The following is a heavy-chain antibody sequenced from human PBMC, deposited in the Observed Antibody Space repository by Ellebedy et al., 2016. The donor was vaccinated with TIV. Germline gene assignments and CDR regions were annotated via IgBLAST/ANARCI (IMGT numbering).Heavy chain of an antibody. V-gene: IGHV1-18*04. CDR2: NSAYNGTT. J-gene: IGHJ5*02. CDR1: GYTFTTYD. Sequence: ASVKVSCXASGYTFTTYDFSWVRLAPRQGLEWMGWNSAYNGTTKYAQKLQGRVTMATNTATSTAYMELRSLRSDDTAVYYCAREVGIFGVVSTEGGNGFDPWGQGTLVTVSS. D-gene: IGHD3-3*01. CDR3: AREVGIFGVVSTEGGNGFDP.